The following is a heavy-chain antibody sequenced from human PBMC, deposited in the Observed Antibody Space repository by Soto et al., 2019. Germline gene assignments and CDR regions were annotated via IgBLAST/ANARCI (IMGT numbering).Heavy chain of an antibody. CDR3: ARALSPRNYYGSGKNYYYYYYMDV. CDR1: GFTFSSYS. CDR2: ISSSSSTI. D-gene: IGHD3-10*01. J-gene: IGHJ6*03. Sequence: GGSLRLSCAASGFTFSSYSMNWVRQAPGKGLEWVSYISSSSSTIYYADSVKGRFTISRDNAKNSLYLQMNSLRAEDTAVYYCARALSPRNYYGSGKNYYYYYYMDVWGKGTTVTVSS. V-gene: IGHV3-48*01.